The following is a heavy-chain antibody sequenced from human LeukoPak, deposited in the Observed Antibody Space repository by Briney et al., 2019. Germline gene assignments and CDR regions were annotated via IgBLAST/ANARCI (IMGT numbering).Heavy chain of an antibody. Sequence: SETLSLTCTVSGGSISSSSFLWGWIRQPPGKGLEWIGSMFDSGSTYYNPSLKSRVTISVDTSKNEFALKLSSVTAAGTAVYYCARHRSYYDYFDYWAQGTLVTVSS. CDR1: GGSISSSSFL. J-gene: IGHJ4*02. D-gene: IGHD3-10*01. CDR2: MFDSGST. CDR3: ARHRSYYDYFDY. V-gene: IGHV4-39*01.